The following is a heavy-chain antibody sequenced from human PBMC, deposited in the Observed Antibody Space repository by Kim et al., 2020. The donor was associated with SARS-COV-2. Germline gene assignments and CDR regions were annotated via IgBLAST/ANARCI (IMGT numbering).Heavy chain of an antibody. CDR3: ARPLGVITIVVYPPNS. Sequence: ASVKVSCKASGYTFTSYAMHWVRQAPGQRLDWWGWTNVAIGNTKYSKKSKGRATITRATSASTAYRELSTLRPEDTALIYGARPLGVITIVVYPPNSWG. J-gene: IGHJ5*01. CDR1: GYTFTSYA. D-gene: IGHD3-22*01. V-gene: IGHV1-3*01. CDR2: TNVAIGNT.